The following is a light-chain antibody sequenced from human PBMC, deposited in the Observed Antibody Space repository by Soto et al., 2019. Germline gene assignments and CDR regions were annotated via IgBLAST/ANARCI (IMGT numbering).Light chain of an antibody. CDR1: QSISSW. Sequence: DIQMTQSPSTLSASVGDRVTITCRASQSISSWLAWYQQKPGKAPNLLIYKASSLESGVPSRFSGSGSGTEFTRPISSLQPDDFATYYCQQYNSYPLTFGGGTKVEIK. J-gene: IGKJ4*01. CDR2: KAS. V-gene: IGKV1-5*03. CDR3: QQYNSYPLT.